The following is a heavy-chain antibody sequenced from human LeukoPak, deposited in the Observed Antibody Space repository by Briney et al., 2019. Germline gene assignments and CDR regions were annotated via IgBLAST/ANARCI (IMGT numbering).Heavy chain of an antibody. D-gene: IGHD6-19*01. CDR3: TTDLTPRNYNSGWYGAFDI. J-gene: IGHJ3*02. V-gene: IGHV3-15*01. CDR1: GFTFSSYS. CDR2: IKSKTDGGTP. Sequence: PGGSLRLSCAASGFTFSSYSMNWVRQAPGKGLEWVGHIKSKTDGGTPDHAAPVKGRFTISRDDSKNTLYLQMTSLKTEDTAVYYCTTDLTPRNYNSGWYGAFDIWGQGTMVTVSS.